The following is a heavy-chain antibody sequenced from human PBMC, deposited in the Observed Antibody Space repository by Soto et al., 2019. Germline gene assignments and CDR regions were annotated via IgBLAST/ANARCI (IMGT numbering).Heavy chain of an antibody. CDR2: IYWDDDK. CDR3: AHRTLLWFGELSSYYFDY. J-gene: IGHJ4*02. Sequence: QITLSESGPTLVKPTQTLTLTCTFSGFSLASDKVAVGWIRQPPGKALEWLALIYWDDDKRYNPSLRNRLTITKDTSTNQVVLTITNVDPVDTATYFCAHRTLLWFGELSSYYFDYWGQGILVTVSS. CDR1: GFSLASDKVA. V-gene: IGHV2-5*02. D-gene: IGHD3-10*01.